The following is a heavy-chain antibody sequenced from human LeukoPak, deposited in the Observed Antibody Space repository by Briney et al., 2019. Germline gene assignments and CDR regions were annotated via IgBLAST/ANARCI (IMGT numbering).Heavy chain of an antibody. CDR1: GFTFSSYA. J-gene: IGHJ6*03. CDR2: ISGSGGST. V-gene: IGHV3-23*01. D-gene: IGHD4-17*01. Sequence: GGSLRLSCAASGFTFSSYAMSWVRQAPGKGLEWVSAISGSGGSTYYADSVKGRFTISRDDSKNTLYLQMNSLRAEDTAVYYCVCSYGVYYYYMDVWGKGTTVTVSS. CDR3: VCSYGVYYYYMDV.